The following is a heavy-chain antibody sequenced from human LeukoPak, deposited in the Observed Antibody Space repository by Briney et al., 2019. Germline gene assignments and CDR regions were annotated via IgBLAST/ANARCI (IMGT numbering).Heavy chain of an antibody. Sequence: GGSLRLSCAASGFTFSSYDMPWVRQATGKGLEWVSAIGTAGDTYYPGSVKGRFTISRENAKNSLYLQMNSLRAGDTAVYYCARTDDYYGMDVWGQGTTVTVSS. D-gene: IGHD2-21*02. V-gene: IGHV3-13*01. CDR2: IGTAGDT. CDR1: GFTFSSYD. J-gene: IGHJ6*02. CDR3: ARTDDYYGMDV.